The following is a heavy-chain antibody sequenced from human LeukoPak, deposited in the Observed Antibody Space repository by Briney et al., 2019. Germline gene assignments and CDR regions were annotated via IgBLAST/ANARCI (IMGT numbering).Heavy chain of an antibody. D-gene: IGHD1-26*01. CDR1: GVSISSYY. CDR2: IYYSGST. CDR3: ARLWDSGSPDY. V-gene: IGHV4-59*01. Sequence: SETLSLTCTVSGVSISSYYWSWSRQPPGKGLEWIGYIYYSGSTNYNPSRKSRVTISVDTSKNQFSLKLTSVTAADTAVYYCARLWDSGSPDYWGQGTLVTVSS. J-gene: IGHJ4*02.